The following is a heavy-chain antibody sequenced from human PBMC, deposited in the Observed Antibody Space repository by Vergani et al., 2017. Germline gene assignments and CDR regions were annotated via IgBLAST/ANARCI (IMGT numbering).Heavy chain of an antibody. J-gene: IGHJ4*02. CDR3: PSGLWDCTHSRCSPPSY. Sequence: EVQLVESGGGLVKPGGSLRLSCAASGFSFSSYSMNWVRQAPGKGLEWVASISGSSSYVFYRDSVEGGFTITRDNDKKSVYLQMNSLRAEDTAMYFFPSGLWDCTHSRCSPPSYWGQGTQVTVSS. CDR2: ISGSSSYV. CDR1: GFSFSSYS. V-gene: IGHV3-21*02. D-gene: IGHD2-8*01.